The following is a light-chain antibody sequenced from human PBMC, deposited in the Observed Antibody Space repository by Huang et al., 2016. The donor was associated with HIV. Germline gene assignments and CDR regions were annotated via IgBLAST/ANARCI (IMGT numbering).Light chain of an antibody. CDR3: QQTYSTPLT. CDR1: QSVTTY. Sequence: DIQMTQSPPSLAASIGDRVTIPCRASQSVTTYLNWYQQKPGKAPQLLIYGASRLQSGVPSRFRGIGSGTDFSLIIRSLEPEDFATYFCQQTYSTPLTFGGGTKVEIK. CDR2: GAS. J-gene: IGKJ4*01. V-gene: IGKV1-39*01.